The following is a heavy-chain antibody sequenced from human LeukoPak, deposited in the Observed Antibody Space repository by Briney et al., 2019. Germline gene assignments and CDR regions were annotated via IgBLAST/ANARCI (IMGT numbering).Heavy chain of an antibody. CDR3: ARDSQDSSSSYASDLDI. CDR1: GGTFSRYG. J-gene: IGHJ3*02. CDR2: IITLFGTT. Sequence: ASVKVSCKVSGGTFSRYGISWVRQAPGQGLEWMGRIITLFGTTNYAQKFQGRVTITTDESTTTAYMELTSLTSEDTAVYYCARDSQDSSSSYASDLDIWGQGTMVTVAS. D-gene: IGHD2-2*01. V-gene: IGHV1-69*05.